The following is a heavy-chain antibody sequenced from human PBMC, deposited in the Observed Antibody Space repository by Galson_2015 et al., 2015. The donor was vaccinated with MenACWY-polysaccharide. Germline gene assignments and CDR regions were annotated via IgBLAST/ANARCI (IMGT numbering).Heavy chain of an antibody. CDR3: ARGGRAVSNRNWFDP. Sequence: TLSLTCTVSGDSITSGGYFWSWIRQHPGKGLEWIASISYDGGTYYNPSLKSRVTISADTPNNQFSLKLSSVTAADTAMYYCARGGRAVSNRNWFDPWGQGTLVTVSS. D-gene: IGHD3-16*01. V-gene: IGHV4-31*03. CDR2: ISYDGGT. J-gene: IGHJ5*02. CDR1: GDSITSGGYF.